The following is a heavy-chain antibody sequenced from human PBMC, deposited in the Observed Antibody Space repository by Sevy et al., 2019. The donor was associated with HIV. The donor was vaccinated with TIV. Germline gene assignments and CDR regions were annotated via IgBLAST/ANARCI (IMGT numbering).Heavy chain of an antibody. CDR2: IYPGDSDT. Sequence: GESLKISCKGSGYRLTDYWIVWVRQMPGKGLEWMGIIYPGDSDTTYSPSFQGQVTISVDKSISTAYLQWRSLKASDTAIFYCARGARGTLPSYYYYPMDVWGQGTTVTVSS. J-gene: IGHJ6*02. D-gene: IGHD1-1*01. V-gene: IGHV5-51*01. CDR3: ARGARGTLPSYYYYPMDV. CDR1: GYRLTDYW.